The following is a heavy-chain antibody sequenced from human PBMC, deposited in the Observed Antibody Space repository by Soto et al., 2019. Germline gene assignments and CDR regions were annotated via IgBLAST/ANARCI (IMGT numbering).Heavy chain of an antibody. V-gene: IGHV4-59*01. J-gene: IGHJ5*02. D-gene: IGHD3-22*01. CDR3: ARDLDYYDSSGYHNWFAP. CDR1: GGSISSYY. Sequence: SETLSLTCTVSGGSISSYYWSWIRQPPGKGLEWIGYIYYSGSTNYNPSLKSRVTISVDTSKNQFSLKLSSVTAADTAVYYCARDLDYYDSSGYHNWFAPWGQGTLVTVSS. CDR2: IYYSGST.